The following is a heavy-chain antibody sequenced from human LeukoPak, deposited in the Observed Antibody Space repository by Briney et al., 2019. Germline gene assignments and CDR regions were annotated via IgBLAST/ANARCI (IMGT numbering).Heavy chain of an antibody. J-gene: IGHJ3*02. D-gene: IGHD3-10*01. CDR3: ARSLRGVILNSGAFDI. CDR1: GASISSGNYY. V-gene: IGHV4-61*01. CDR2: IYYSGST. Sequence: KASETLSLTCTVSGASISSGNYYWSWIRQPPGKALEWIGYIYYSGSTNYNSSLKSRVTISVDTSKSQFSLKLSSVTAADTAVYYCARSLRGVILNSGAFDIWGQGTMVTVSS.